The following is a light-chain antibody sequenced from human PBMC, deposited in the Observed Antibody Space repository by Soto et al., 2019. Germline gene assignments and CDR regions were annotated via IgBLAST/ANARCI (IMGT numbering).Light chain of an antibody. CDR2: AAS. Sequence: QMTQSPSSLSASVGDRVTISCRASQDIRNTLAWYQQKPGEAPKLLIFAASNLQSGVPSRFSGSGSVTDFTLAITGLQPEDFATYYCLQYYNFSWTFGQGTKVDIK. J-gene: IGKJ1*01. CDR3: LQYYNFSWT. CDR1: QDIRNT. V-gene: IGKV1-6*01.